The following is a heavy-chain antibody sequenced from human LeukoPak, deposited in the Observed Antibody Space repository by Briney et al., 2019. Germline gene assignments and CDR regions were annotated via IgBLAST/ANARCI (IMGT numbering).Heavy chain of an antibody. CDR3: ARGESWFGELSYGMDV. J-gene: IGHJ6*02. CDR1: GYTFTSYD. CDR2: MNPNSGNT. Sequence: ASVKVSCKASGYTFTSYDINWVRAATGQGLEWMGWMNPNSGNTGYAQNFQGRVIMTSNTSISTAYMELSSLRSEDTAVYYCARGESWFGELSYGMDVWGQGTTVTVSS. D-gene: IGHD3-10*01. V-gene: IGHV1-8*01.